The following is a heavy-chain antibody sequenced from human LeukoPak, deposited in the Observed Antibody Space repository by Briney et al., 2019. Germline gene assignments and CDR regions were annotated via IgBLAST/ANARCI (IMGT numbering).Heavy chain of an antibody. CDR1: GGSISSYY. CDR2: IYYSGST. V-gene: IGHV4-59*01. CDR3: AREEVGYLFDI. Sequence: SETLSLTCTVSGGSISSYYWSWVRQPPGKGLEWIGYIYYSGSTNYNPSLKSRVTISVDTSKNQFSLKLSSVTAADTAVYYCAREEVGYLFDIWGQGTMVTVSS. J-gene: IGHJ3*02. D-gene: IGHD1-26*01.